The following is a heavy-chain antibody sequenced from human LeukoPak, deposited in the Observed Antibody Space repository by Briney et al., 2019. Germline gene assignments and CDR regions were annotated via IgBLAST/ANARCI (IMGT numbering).Heavy chain of an antibody. D-gene: IGHD3-22*01. V-gene: IGHV4-34*01. J-gene: IGHJ4*02. CDR2: INHSGST. CDR3: ARDPDSSGQTFDY. CDR1: GGSFSCYY. Sequence: SETLSLTCAVYGGSFSCYYWSWIRQPPGKGLEWIGEINHSGSTNYNPSLKSRVTKSVDTSKNQCSLKLSSVTAADTAVYYCARDPDSSGQTFDYWGQGTLVTVSS.